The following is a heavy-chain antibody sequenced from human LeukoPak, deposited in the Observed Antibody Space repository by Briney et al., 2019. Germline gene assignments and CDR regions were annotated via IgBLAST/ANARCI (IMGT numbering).Heavy chain of an antibody. CDR3: ARTTLETQYFDR. V-gene: IGHV3-74*03. D-gene: IGHD1-1*01. CDR2: LKSDGSST. J-gene: IGHJ4*02. CDR1: GFNLSSYY. Sequence: GGSLRLSCAASGFNLSSYYMDWVRQGPGKGLVWVSHLKSDGSSTKYADSVKGRFTISRDDAKNTLYLQMTSLRVEDAAVYYCARTTLETQYFDRWGQGTLVTVSS.